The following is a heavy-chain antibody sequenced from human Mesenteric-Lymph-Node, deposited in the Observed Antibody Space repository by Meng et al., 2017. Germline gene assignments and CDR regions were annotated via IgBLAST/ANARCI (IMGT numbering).Heavy chain of an antibody. CDR2: IRSKAYGGTT. D-gene: IGHD2-2*01. CDR1: GFTFSNYA. Sequence: GGSLRLSCTASGFTFSNYAMSWVRQAPGKGLEWVGFIRSKAYGGTTEYAASVKGRFTISRDDSKSIAYLQMNSLKTEDTAVYYCTSDIVVVPAAFHYYYYGMDVWGQGTTVTVSS. J-gene: IGHJ6*02. V-gene: IGHV3-49*04. CDR3: TSDIVVVPAAFHYYYYGMDV.